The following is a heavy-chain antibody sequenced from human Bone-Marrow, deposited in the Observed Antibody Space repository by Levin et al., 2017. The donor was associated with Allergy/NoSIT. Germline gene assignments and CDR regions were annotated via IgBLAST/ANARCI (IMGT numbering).Heavy chain of an antibody. CDR3: ARESVYYGSGSWIDC. CDR2: IYYPGNT. V-gene: IGHV4-31*02. J-gene: IGHJ4*02. D-gene: IGHD3-10*01. Sequence: SSQTLSLTCTVSGESVSSSGFYWTWIRQYPGKGLEWIGHIYYPGNTSYNPSLKSRVSISEDRSKNQFSLKLDSVTAADTAVYYCARESVYYGSGSWIDCWGQGTLVTVSS. CDR1: GESVSSSGFY.